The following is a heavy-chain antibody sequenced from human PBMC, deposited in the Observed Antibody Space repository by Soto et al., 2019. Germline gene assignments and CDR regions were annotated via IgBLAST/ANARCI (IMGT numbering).Heavy chain of an antibody. CDR2: ISYDGSNK. CDR1: GFTFSSYG. J-gene: IGHJ4*02. V-gene: IGHV3-30*18. D-gene: IGHD3-3*01. CDR3: AKDGPLYPKRGYDFLPKPSFDY. Sequence: PGGSLRLSCAASGFTFSSYGMHWVRQAPGKGLEWVAVISYDGSNKYYADSVKGRFTISRDNSKNTLYLQMNSLRAEDTAVYYCAKDGPLYPKRGYDFLPKPSFDYWGPGTLVTVSS.